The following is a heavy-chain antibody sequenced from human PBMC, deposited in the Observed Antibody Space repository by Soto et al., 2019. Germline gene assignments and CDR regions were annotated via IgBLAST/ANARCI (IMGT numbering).Heavy chain of an antibody. CDR2: INHRGST. V-gene: IGHV4-34*01. CDR3: ARGGGRIPMVRARGSNWFDP. J-gene: IGHJ5*02. CDR1: GGSFSGYY. Sequence: QVQLQQWGAGLLKPSETLSLTCAVYGGSFSGYYWSWIRQPPGKGLEWIGEINHRGSTNYNPSLKRRVTISGDTSKNQFSLKLSSVTAADTAVYYCARGGGRIPMVRARGSNWFDPWGQGTLVTVSS. D-gene: IGHD3-10*01.